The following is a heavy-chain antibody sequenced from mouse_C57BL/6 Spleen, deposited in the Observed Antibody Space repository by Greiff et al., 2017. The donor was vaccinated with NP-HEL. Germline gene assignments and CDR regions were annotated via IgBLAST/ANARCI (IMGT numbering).Heavy chain of an antibody. CDR3: ARDDYDVGYAMDY. V-gene: IGHV1-80*01. D-gene: IGHD2-4*01. J-gene: IGHJ4*01. CDR1: GYAFSSYW. Sequence: LQESGAELVKPGASVKISCKASGYAFSSYWMNWVKQRPGKGLEWIGQIYPGDGDTNYNGKFKGKATLTADKSSSTAYMQLSSLTSEDSAVYFCARDDYDVGYAMDYWGQGTSVTVSS. CDR2: IYPGDGDT.